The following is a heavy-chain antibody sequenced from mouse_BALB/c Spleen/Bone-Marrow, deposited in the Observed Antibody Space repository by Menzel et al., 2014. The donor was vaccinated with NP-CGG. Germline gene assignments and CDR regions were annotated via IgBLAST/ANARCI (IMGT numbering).Heavy chain of an antibody. D-gene: IGHD3-1*01. V-gene: IGHV1-54*01. CDR1: GYAFTNYL. CDR3: ARRLGPYYAMDY. CDR2: INPGSGGT. Sequence: QVQLQQSGAELVRPGTSVKVSCKASGYAFTNYLIEWVKRRPGQGLEWIGVINPGSGGTNYNENFKGKATLTADKSSSTAYMQLSRLTSEDSAVYFCARRLGPYYAMDYWGQGTSVTVAS. J-gene: IGHJ4*01.